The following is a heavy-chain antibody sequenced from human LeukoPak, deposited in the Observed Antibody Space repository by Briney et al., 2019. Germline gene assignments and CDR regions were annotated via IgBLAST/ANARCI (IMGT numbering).Heavy chain of an antibody. Sequence: GGSLRLSCAASRFIFRNYAMHWVRQAPGKGLEWVAVISSDGTNKDYADSVKGRFSISRDNSKNTFYLQMNRLRADDTAVYYCARDRSQEFDPWGQGTLVTVSS. CDR2: ISSDGTNK. CDR1: RFIFRNYA. V-gene: IGHV3-30*04. J-gene: IGHJ5*02. D-gene: IGHD3-10*01. CDR3: ARDRSQEFDP.